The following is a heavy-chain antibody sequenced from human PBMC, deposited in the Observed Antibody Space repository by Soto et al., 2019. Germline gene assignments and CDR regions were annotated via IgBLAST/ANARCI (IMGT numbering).Heavy chain of an antibody. CDR1: GYTFTSYD. J-gene: IGHJ5*02. CDR2: MSPNSGNT. Sequence: GASVKVSCKASGYTFTSYDINWVRQATGQGLEWMGWMSPNSGNTGYAQKFQGRVTMTRNTSISTAYMELSSLRSEDTAVYYCAREARTRGWFDPWGQGTVVTVSS. CDR3: AREARTRGWFDP. V-gene: IGHV1-8*01.